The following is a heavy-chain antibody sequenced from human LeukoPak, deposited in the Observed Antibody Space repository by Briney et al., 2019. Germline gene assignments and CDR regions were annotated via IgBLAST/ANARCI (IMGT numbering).Heavy chain of an antibody. J-gene: IGHJ4*02. CDR3: AGLDTTVVHEGGY. Sequence: GGSLRLSCAASGFTFSSYWMSWVRQAPGKGLERLANIHPDGSDTYYVDSVKGRFTISRDNAKNSLYLQMNSLRVEDTAVYYCAGLDTTVVHEGGYWGQGTLVTASS. CDR2: IHPDGSDT. CDR1: GFTFSSYW. D-gene: IGHD4/OR15-4a*01. V-gene: IGHV3-7*01.